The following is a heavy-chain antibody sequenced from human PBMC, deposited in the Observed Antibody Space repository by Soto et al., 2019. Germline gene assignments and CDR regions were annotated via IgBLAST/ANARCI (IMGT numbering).Heavy chain of an antibody. V-gene: IGHV4-31*03. D-gene: IGHD3-10*01. CDR1: GGSIRSGSYY. Sequence: QVQLQESGPGLVKPSQTLSLTCTVSGGSIRSGSYYWSWIRQNPGKGLEWIGYIYYSGSTHYNPSFKRRVTTSIETSKNQSSLKLSSVTAAYTAVYYCARHLWFGELLGRYFDLWGRGTIVTVSS. CDR3: ARHLWFGELLGRYFDL. J-gene: IGHJ2*01. CDR2: IYYSGST.